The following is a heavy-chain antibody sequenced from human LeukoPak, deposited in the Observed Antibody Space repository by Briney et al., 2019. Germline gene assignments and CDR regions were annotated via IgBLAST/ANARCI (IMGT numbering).Heavy chain of an antibody. CDR2: IKEDGSDK. D-gene: IGHD3-10*01. CDR3: ARGLRGSGSYYNVDY. CDR1: GFTFSNFW. V-gene: IGHV3-7*05. J-gene: IGHJ4*02. Sequence: GGSLRLSCVASGFTFSNFWMNWVRQAPGKGLEWVAKIKEDGSDKYYADSVKGRLTISRDNARNSLHLQMDSLRAEDTAVYYCARGLRGSGSYYNVDYWGQGTLITVSS.